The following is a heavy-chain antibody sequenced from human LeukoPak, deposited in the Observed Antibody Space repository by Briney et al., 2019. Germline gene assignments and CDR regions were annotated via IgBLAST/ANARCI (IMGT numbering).Heavy chain of an antibody. J-gene: IGHJ4*02. CDR1: GGSISSYY. CDR3: ARHFAIGSSWPYYFDY. D-gene: IGHD6-13*01. V-gene: IGHV4-59*08. CDR2: IYYSGST. Sequence: SETLSLTCTVSGGSISSYYWSWIRQPPGKGLEWIGDIYYSGSTNYNPSLKSRVTISVDTSKNQFSLKLSSVTAADTAVYYCARHFAIGSSWPYYFDYWGQGTLVTVSS.